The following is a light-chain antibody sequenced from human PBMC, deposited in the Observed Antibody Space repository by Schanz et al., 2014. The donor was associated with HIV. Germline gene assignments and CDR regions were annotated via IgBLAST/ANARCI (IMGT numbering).Light chain of an antibody. CDR2: GAS. J-gene: IGKJ2*01. Sequence: EIVLTQSPVILSLSPGERATLSCRASQTVSSNSLGWYQQKRGQVPRLLVYGASTRATGIPDRFSGSGSGTDFTLTINTLEREDFAVYYCLKYGDPPYPFGQGTRLEIK. V-gene: IGKV3-20*01. CDR1: QTVSSNS. CDR3: LKYGDPPYP.